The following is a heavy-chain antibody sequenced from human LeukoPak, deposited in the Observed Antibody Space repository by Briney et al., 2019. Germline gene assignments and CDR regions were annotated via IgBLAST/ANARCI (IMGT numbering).Heavy chain of an antibody. J-gene: IGHJ4*02. Sequence: HPGGSLRLSCAASGFTVSSNYMSWVRQAPGKGLEWVSVIYSGGSTYYADSVKGRFTISRDNSKNTLYLQMNSLRAEDTAVYYCARQKTPHGNFDYWGQGTLVTVSS. CDR3: ARQKTPHGNFDY. V-gene: IGHV3-53*01. CDR2: IYSGGST. D-gene: IGHD1-26*01. CDR1: GFTVSSNY.